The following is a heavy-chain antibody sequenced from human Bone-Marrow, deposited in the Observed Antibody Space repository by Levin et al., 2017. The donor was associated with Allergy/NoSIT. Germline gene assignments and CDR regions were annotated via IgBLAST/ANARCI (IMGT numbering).Heavy chain of an antibody. CDR2: VSGCGGGT. D-gene: IGHD6-19*01. J-gene: IGHJ4*02. V-gene: IGHV3-23*01. CDR3: AKLIAVAGGDFES. CDR1: GFPFSAYA. Sequence: GGSLRLSCTASGFPFSAYAMSWVRQPPGKGLEWISSVSGCGGGTYYVDSVKGRFTVSRDNSKNTVYLQMNSLRVDDTAVYYCAKLIAVAGGDFESWGQGTLVSVSS.